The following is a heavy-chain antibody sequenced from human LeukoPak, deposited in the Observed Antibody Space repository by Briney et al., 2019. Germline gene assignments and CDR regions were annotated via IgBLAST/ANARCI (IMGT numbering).Heavy chain of an antibody. Sequence: SETLSLTCTVSGGSISSGSYYWSWIRQPAGKGLEWIGSIYYSGSTYYNPSLKSRVTISVDTSKNQFSLKLSSVTAADTAVYYCARDLAFSRPFDYWGQGTLVTVSS. CDR1: GGSISSGSYY. D-gene: IGHD3-3*01. V-gene: IGHV4-39*07. J-gene: IGHJ4*02. CDR3: ARDLAFSRPFDY. CDR2: IYYSGST.